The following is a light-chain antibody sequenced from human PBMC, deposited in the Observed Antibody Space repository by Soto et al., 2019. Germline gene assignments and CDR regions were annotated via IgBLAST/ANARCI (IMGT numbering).Light chain of an antibody. V-gene: IGLV2-14*01. Sequence: QSALTQPAPLSGSPGQPITISCTETSRDIVAYGYVPWFQRPPVKGPLLIVCVVNYGPSGGSGRFVGAESGNTAYLTISRLQVWGEAEYFCVSSTATGTQVCGTGTKVT. J-gene: IGLJ1*01. CDR1: SRDIVAYGY. CDR3: VSSTATGTQV. CDR2: VVN.